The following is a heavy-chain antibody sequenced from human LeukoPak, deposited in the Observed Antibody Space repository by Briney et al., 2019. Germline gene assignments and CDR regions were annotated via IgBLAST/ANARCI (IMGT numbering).Heavy chain of an antibody. CDR2: IYYSGST. Sequence: SETLSLTCTVSGGSISSGSYYWSWIRQPAGKGLEWIGYIYYSGSTNYNPSLKSRVTISVDTSKNQFSLKLSSVTAADTAVYYCARVKVAGYYDSSGYLDYWGQGTLVTVSS. CDR3: ARVKVAGYYDSSGYLDY. J-gene: IGHJ4*02. CDR1: GGSISSGSYY. V-gene: IGHV4-61*10. D-gene: IGHD3-22*01.